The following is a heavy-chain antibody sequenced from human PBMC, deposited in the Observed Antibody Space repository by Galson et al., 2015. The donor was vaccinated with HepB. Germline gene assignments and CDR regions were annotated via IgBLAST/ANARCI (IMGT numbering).Heavy chain of an antibody. D-gene: IGHD3-10*01. CDR1: EFTFSSYG. V-gene: IGHV3-30*18. CDR2: ISYDGSNK. Sequence: SLRLSCAASEFTFSSYGMRWVRQAPGKGLEWVAVISYDGSNKYYADSVKGRFTISRDNSKNTLYLQMNSLRAEDTAVYYCAKDIGHFDYWGQGTLVTVSS. CDR3: AKDIGHFDY. J-gene: IGHJ4*02.